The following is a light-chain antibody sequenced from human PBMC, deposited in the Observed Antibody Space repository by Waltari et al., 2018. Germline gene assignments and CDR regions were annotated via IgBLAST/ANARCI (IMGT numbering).Light chain of an antibody. Sequence: QSALTQPASVSGSPGQSITISCTGTSSDVGGYYSVSWYQQHPGQAPKLMIYDVSNPPSGVSNRFSGSKSGNTASLTISGLQAEDEADYYCSSYTSSSTLVFGTGTKVTVL. CDR1: SSDVGGYYS. CDR3: SSYTSSSTLV. J-gene: IGLJ1*01. CDR2: DVS. V-gene: IGLV2-14*01.